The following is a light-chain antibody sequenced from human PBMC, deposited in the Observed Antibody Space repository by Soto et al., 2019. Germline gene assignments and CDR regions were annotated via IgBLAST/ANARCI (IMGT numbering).Light chain of an antibody. Sequence: EIVMTQSPATLSVSPGERATLSCRASQSVSSNLAWYQQKPGQAPRLLIYGASTRATGIPARFSGSGSGTEFTLTISSLQSGDFAVYYCQQYNNWSPITVGQGTRQEIK. CDR3: QQYNNWSPIT. CDR2: GAS. V-gene: IGKV3-15*01. J-gene: IGKJ5*01. CDR1: QSVSSN.